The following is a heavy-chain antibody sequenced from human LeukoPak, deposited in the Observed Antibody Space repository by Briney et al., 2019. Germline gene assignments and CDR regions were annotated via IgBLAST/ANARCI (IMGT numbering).Heavy chain of an antibody. CDR1: GYTFTNYY. CDR3: ARGGLRKNNHGYAFDY. J-gene: IGHJ4*02. CDR2: INPNSGGT. V-gene: IGHV1-2*02. D-gene: IGHD5-18*01. Sequence: ASVKVSCKASGYTFTNYYIHWVRQAPGQGLEWMGWINPNSGGTKYAQKFQGRVTMTRDTSISTAYMDLSRLTSDDTDVYYCARGGLRKNNHGYAFDYWGQGTLVTVSS.